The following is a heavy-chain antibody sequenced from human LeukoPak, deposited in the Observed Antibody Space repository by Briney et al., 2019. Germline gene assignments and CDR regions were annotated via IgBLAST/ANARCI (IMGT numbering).Heavy chain of an antibody. V-gene: IGHV1-2*02. Sequence: ASVKVSCKASGYTFTGYYMHWVRQAPGQGLEWMGWINPNSGGTNYAQKFQGRVTMTRDTSISTAYMELSRLRSDDTAVYYCAREKYCSSTSCPPYNWFDPWGQGTLVTVSS. CDR1: GYTFTGYY. J-gene: IGHJ5*02. D-gene: IGHD2-2*01. CDR2: INPNSGGT. CDR3: AREKYCSSTSCPPYNWFDP.